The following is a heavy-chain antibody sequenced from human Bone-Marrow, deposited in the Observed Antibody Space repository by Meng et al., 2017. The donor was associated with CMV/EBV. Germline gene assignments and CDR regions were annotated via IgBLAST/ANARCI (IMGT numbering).Heavy chain of an antibody. J-gene: IGHJ3*02. CDR2: IYYSGST. V-gene: IGHV4-59*01. D-gene: IGHD2-2*01. CDR1: GGSISSYY. CDR3: ARERIPAALNAFDI. Sequence: SETLSLTCPVSGGSISSYYWSWIRQPPGKGLEWIGYIYYSGSTNYNPSLKSRVTISVDTSKNQFSLKLSSVTAADTAVYYCARERIPAALNAFDIWGQGTMVTVSS.